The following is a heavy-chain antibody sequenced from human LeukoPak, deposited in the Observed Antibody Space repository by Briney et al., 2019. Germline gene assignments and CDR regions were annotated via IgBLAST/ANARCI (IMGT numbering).Heavy chain of an antibody. V-gene: IGHV3-30*07. CDR1: GFTFSSYV. J-gene: IGHJ2*01. CDR3: ARVGFDWSYWYFDL. CDR2: ISSDGNNK. D-gene: IGHD3-9*01. Sequence: PGRSLRLSCAASGFTFSSYVMHWVRQAPGKGLDWVAVISSDGNNKYYADSVKGRFTISRDNSKNTLYLQMNSLRVEDTAVYYCARVGFDWSYWYFDLWGRGTLVTVS.